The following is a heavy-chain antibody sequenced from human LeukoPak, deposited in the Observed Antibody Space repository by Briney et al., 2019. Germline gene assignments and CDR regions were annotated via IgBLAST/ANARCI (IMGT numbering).Heavy chain of an antibody. CDR1: GLTFSDYW. CDR3: ARGQWLSHY. V-gene: IGHV3-7*04. Sequence: PGGSLRLSCAASGLTFSDYWMSWVRQAPGKGLEWVANIKQDGSEKYYVDSVRGRFTISRDNAKNSLYLQMNSLRAEDTAVYYCARGQWLSHYWCQGTLVTVSS. CDR2: IKQDGSEK. D-gene: IGHD6-19*01. J-gene: IGHJ4*02.